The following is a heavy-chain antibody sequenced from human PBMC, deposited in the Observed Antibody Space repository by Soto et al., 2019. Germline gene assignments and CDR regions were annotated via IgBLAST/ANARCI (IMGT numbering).Heavy chain of an antibody. CDR3: ARPSGYSGYAKGVNWFDP. CDR2: IYYSGST. V-gene: IGHV4-39*01. CDR1: GGSISSSSYY. Sequence: PSETLSLTCTVSGGSISSSSYYWGWIRQPPGKGLEWIGSIYYSGSTYYNPSLKSRVTISVDTSKNQFSLKLSSVTAADTAVYYCARPSGYSGYAKGVNWFDPWGQGTLVTVSS. D-gene: IGHD5-12*01. J-gene: IGHJ5*02.